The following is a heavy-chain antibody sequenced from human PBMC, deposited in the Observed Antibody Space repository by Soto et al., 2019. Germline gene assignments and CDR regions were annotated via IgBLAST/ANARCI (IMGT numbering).Heavy chain of an antibody. CDR2: ISSSSSDI. J-gene: IGHJ4*02. V-gene: IGHV3-21*01. CDR3: ARDPFRIRGVPAY. CDR1: GFTFSSYS. D-gene: IGHD3-10*01. Sequence: EVKLVESGGGLVKPGESLRLSCAASGFTFSSYSMNWVRQAPGKWLEWVSSISSSSSDIYYADSVKGRFTISRDNAKNSLYLQMNSLRAEDTAWYYCARDPFRIRGVPAYWGQGTLVTVSS.